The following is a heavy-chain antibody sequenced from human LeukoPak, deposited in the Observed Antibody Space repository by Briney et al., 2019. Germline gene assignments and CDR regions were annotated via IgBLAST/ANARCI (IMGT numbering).Heavy chain of an antibody. Sequence: ASVKDSCKASGYTFTSYVMHWLRPAPGQRLEWMGWSNAGNGNTKYPQEFQGRVTITRDTSASTAYMELSSLRSEDMAVYYCAREGETGTFDYWGQGTLVTVSS. CDR1: GYTFTSYV. CDR3: AREGETGTFDY. J-gene: IGHJ4*02. D-gene: IGHD1-1*01. V-gene: IGHV1-3*02. CDR2: SNAGNGNT.